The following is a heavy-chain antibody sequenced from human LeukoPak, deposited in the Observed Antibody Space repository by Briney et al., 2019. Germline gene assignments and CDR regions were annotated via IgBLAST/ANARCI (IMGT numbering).Heavy chain of an antibody. J-gene: IGHJ4*02. V-gene: IGHV4-34*01. D-gene: IGHD3-10*01. CDR3: TRAKRIIMVRGVITRYFDY. Sequence: GSLRLSCAASGFIFSSYWMSWVRQAPGKGLEWIGEINHSGSTNYNPSLKSRVTISVDTSKNQFSLKLSSVTAADTAVYYCTRAKRIIMVRGVITRYFDYWGQGTLVTVSS. CDR1: GFIFSSYW. CDR2: INHSGST.